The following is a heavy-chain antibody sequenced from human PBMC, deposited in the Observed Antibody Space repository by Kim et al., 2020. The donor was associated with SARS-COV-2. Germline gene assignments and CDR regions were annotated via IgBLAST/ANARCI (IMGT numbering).Heavy chain of an antibody. V-gene: IGHV1-3*04. CDR3: ARDYDYIWGPVQAY. J-gene: IGHJ4*02. CDR1: GYTFTTYV. CDR2: INTGYGNT. Sequence: ASVKVSCKASGYTFTTYVMHWVRQAPGQRLEWMGWINTGYGNTRYSQKFQGRVTMTTDTSARTAYMELSSLRSEDTAVYYCARDYDYIWGPVQAYWGQGTLVTVPS. D-gene: IGHD3-16*01.